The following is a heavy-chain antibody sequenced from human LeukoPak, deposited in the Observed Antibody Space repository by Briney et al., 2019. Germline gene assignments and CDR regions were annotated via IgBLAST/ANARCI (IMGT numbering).Heavy chain of an antibody. J-gene: IGHJ5*02. V-gene: IGHV3-7*01. CDR2: IKQDGSEK. Sequence: PGGSLRLSCAASGFTFSSYWMSWVRQAPGKGLEWVANIKQDGSEKYYVDSVKGRFTISRDNAKNSLYLQMNSLRAEDTAVYYCARVKGRTGRAGFDPWGQGTLVTVSS. CDR3: ARVKGRTGRAGFDP. CDR1: GFTFSSYW.